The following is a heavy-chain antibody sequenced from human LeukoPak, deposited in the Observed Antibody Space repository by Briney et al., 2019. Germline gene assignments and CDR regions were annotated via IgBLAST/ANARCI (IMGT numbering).Heavy chain of an antibody. D-gene: IGHD6-13*01. Sequence: GGSLRLSCEASGFTFSTYGLHWVRQAPGKGLEWVALMSYDGSDKSYADSVKGRFTISRDNSKSTLYLQMDSLRGDDAAVYYRAKAVGSISWSFDYWGQGTLVTVSS. V-gene: IGHV3-30*18. J-gene: IGHJ4*02. CDR3: AKAVGSISWSFDY. CDR2: MSYDGSDK. CDR1: GFTFSTYG.